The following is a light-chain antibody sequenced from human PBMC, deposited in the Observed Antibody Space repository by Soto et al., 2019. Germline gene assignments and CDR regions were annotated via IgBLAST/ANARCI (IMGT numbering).Light chain of an antibody. CDR1: SSDIGGYNY. CDR2: DVS. J-gene: IGLJ1*01. Sequence: QSALTQPASVSGSPGQSITISCTGTSSDIGGYNYVSWYQQLPGKVPKLIIYDVSNRPSGVSDRCSGSKSGNAASLTISGLQAEDEADYYCSSYTSTSTLYVFGTGTKLTVL. V-gene: IGLV2-14*03. CDR3: SSYTSTSTLYV.